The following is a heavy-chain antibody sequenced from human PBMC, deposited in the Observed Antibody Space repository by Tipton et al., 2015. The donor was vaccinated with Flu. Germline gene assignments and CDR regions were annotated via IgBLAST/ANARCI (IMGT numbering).Heavy chain of an antibody. CDR3: TRKLVEY. D-gene: IGHD2-2*01. J-gene: IGHJ4*02. V-gene: IGHV3-7*01. Sequence: GSLRLSCGASGFTFTSYSMDWVRQAPGKGLEWVANINQDGSVKYYVDSVKGRFTISRDNAKNSVFLQMDSLRAEDTAVYYCTRKLVEYWGQGTLVTVSP. CDR2: INQDGSVK. CDR1: GFTFTSYS.